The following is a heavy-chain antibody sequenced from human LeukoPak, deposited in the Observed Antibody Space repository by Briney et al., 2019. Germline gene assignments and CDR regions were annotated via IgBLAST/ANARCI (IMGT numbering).Heavy chain of an antibody. Sequence: GGSLRLSCAASGFTFSNAWMSWVRQAPGKGLEWVGRIKSKTDGGTTDYAAPVKGRFTISRDDSKNTLYLQMNSLKASDTAMYYCARGSSGYTYGFDYWGQGTLVTVSS. CDR1: GFTFSNAW. J-gene: IGHJ4*02. D-gene: IGHD5-18*01. CDR3: ARGSSGYTYGFDY. CDR2: IKSKTDGGTT. V-gene: IGHV3-15*01.